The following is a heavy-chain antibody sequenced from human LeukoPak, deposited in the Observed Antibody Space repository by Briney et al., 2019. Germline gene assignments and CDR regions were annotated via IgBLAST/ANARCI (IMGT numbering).Heavy chain of an antibody. CDR1: GGSFSGYY. D-gene: IGHD2-21*02. Sequence: SETLSLTCAVYGGSFSGYYWSWIRQPPGKGLEWIGEINHSGSTNYNPSLKSRVTISVDTSKNQFSLKLSSVTAADTAVYYCARAVVVVTAPVFDYWGQGTLVTVSS. CDR3: ARAVVVVTAPVFDY. J-gene: IGHJ4*02. V-gene: IGHV4-34*01. CDR2: INHSGST.